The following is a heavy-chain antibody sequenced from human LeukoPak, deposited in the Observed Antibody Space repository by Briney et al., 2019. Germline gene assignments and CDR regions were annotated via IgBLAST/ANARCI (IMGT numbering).Heavy chain of an antibody. CDR3: VKDLARPAATYYDFWSGPIGDYFDY. CDR2: ISSNGGST. Sequence: SGGSLRLSCSASGFTFSSYAMHWVRQAPGKGLEYVSAISSNGGSTYYADSVKGRFTISRDNSKNTLYLQMSSLRAGDTAVYYCVKDLARPAATYYDFWSGPIGDYFDYWGQGTLVTVSS. J-gene: IGHJ4*02. V-gene: IGHV3-64D*09. CDR1: GFTFSSYA. D-gene: IGHD3-3*01.